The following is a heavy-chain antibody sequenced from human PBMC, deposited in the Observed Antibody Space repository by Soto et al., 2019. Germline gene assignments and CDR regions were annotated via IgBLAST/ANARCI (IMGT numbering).Heavy chain of an antibody. Sequence: PGGSLRLSCAASGFTFVDYGMSWVRQAPGKGLEWVSGINWNGGSTGYADSVKGRFTISRDNAKNSLYLQMSSLRAEDTALYYCARDTYYYDSSGPNLWGQGTLVTVSS. CDR3: ARDTYYYDSSGPNL. J-gene: IGHJ5*02. CDR2: INWNGGST. CDR1: GFTFVDYG. D-gene: IGHD3-22*01. V-gene: IGHV3-20*04.